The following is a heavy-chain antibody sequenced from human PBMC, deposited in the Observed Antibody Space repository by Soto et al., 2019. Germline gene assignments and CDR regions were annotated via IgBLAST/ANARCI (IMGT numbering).Heavy chain of an antibody. D-gene: IGHD2-2*01. CDR1: GGSISSSSYY. Sequence: SETLSLTCTVSGGSISSSSYYWGWIRQPPGKGLEWIGSIYYSGSTYYNPSLKSRVTISVDTSKNQFSLKLSSVTAADTAVYYCASLFNRYCSSTSCYRLNWFDPWGQGTLVTVSS. V-gene: IGHV4-39*01. CDR3: ASLFNRYCSSTSCYRLNWFDP. CDR2: IYYSGST. J-gene: IGHJ5*02.